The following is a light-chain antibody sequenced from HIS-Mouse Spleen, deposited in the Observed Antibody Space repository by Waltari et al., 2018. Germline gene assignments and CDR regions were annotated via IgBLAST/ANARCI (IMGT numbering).Light chain of an antibody. V-gene: IGLV2-23*01. CDR1: SSDVGSYNL. J-gene: IGLJ2*01. Sequence: QSALTQPASVSGSPGQSITISCTGTSSDVGSYNLVSCYQQHPGKAPKLMIYEGSKRPSGVSNRFSGSKSGNTASLTISGLQAEDEADYYCCSHAGSSTVVFGGGTKLTVL. CDR3: CSHAGSSTVV. CDR2: EGS.